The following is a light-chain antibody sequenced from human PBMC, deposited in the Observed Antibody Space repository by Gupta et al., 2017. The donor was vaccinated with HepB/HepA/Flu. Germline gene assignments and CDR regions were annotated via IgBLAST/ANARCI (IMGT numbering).Light chain of an antibody. CDR2: AAS. Sequence: PLPASVGDRVTFTCRASHDISNYVAWYQQRPGKVPRLLIYAASSLQPGVPSRFRGSGSGTDFTLTITGLQPEDVATYYCQKYNSAPWTFGQGTKVELK. J-gene: IGKJ1*01. CDR3: QKYNSAPWT. CDR1: HDISNY. V-gene: IGKV1-27*01.